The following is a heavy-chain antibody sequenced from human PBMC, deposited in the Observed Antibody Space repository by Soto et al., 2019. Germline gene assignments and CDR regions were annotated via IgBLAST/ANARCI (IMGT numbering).Heavy chain of an antibody. Sequence: QVQLQESGPRLVKPSETLSLTCTVSGGSGSGYHWNWVRQPPGKTLEWIGHIYHGGTTNYNPSLKSRTTISIDTSKNQFSMKMNSVTAADTAVYYCARGQTNIWYFDHWGQGTLVTVSS. CDR2: IYHGGTT. V-gene: IGHV4-59*02. CDR3: ARGQTNIWYFDH. CDR1: GGSGSGYH. J-gene: IGHJ4*02.